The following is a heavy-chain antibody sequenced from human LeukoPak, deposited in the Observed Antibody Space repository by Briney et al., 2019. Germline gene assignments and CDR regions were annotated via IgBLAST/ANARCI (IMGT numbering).Heavy chain of an antibody. CDR1: GFSLSDYW. Sequence: GGSLRLSCAASGFSLSDYWMTWVRQAPGKGLECVGNIKFDGSEIYYLDSVRGRFSISRDYAKNSLYLQMNSLRVEDTAVYYCTRDLNHDSSGWGQGTLVTVSS. D-gene: IGHD3-22*01. CDR2: IKFDGSEI. V-gene: IGHV3-7*01. CDR3: TRDLNHDSSG. J-gene: IGHJ4*02.